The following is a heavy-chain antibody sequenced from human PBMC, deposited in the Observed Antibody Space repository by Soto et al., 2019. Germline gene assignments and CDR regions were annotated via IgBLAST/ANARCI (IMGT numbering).Heavy chain of an antibody. Sequence: SETLSLTCTVSGGSISSYYWSWIRQPPGKGLEWIGYIYYSGSTNYNPSLKSRVTISVDTSKNQFSLKLSSVTAADTAVYYCARDRLTSRAFDIWGQGTMVTVSS. CDR2: IYYSGST. V-gene: IGHV4-59*01. CDR1: GGSISSYY. J-gene: IGHJ3*02. D-gene: IGHD4-4*01. CDR3: ARDRLTSRAFDI.